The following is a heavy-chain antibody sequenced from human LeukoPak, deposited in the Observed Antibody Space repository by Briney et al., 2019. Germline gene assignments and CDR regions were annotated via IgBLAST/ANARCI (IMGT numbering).Heavy chain of an antibody. Sequence: ASVKVSCKASGYTFTGYYMHWVRQAPGQWLEWMGWINPNSGGTNYAQKFQGRVTMTRDTSISTAYMELSRLRSDDTAVYYCARSIPLWKELRRDWLDPWGQGTLVTVSS. V-gene: IGHV1-2*02. CDR2: INPNSGGT. J-gene: IGHJ5*02. D-gene: IGHD2-21*01. CDR3: ARSIPLWKELRRDWLDP. CDR1: GYTFTGYY.